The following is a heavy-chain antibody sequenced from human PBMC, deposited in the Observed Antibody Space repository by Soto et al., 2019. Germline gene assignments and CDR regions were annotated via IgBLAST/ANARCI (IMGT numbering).Heavy chain of an antibody. CDR3: ARLITIGRMDV. J-gene: IGHJ6*02. CDR2: VYYSGST. CDR1: GGSIISSSYY. D-gene: IGHD3-3*01. Sequence: SETLCLTCTVSGGSIISSSYYWGWIRQPPGKGLEWIGSVYYSGSTYYNPSLKSRVAISVDTSNNQFSLKLSSVTAADTAVYYCARLITIGRMDVWGQGTTVTVSS. V-gene: IGHV4-39*01.